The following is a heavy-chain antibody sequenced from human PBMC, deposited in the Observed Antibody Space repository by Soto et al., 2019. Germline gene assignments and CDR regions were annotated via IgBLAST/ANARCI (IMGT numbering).Heavy chain of an antibody. V-gene: IGHV1-18*01. CDR3: VRIKLGSLKTFDY. J-gene: IGHJ4*02. D-gene: IGHD6-13*01. CDR2: ISAYNGNT. CDR1: GYTFTSYG. Sequence: GASVKVCCKASGYTFTSYGISWARHAPGQGLEWMGWISAYNGNTNYAQKLQGRVTMTTDTSTSTAYMELRSLRSDDTAVYYCVRIKLGSLKTFDYWGQGTLVTVSS.